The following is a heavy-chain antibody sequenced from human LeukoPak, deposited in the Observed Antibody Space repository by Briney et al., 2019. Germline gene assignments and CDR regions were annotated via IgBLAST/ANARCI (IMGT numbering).Heavy chain of an antibody. CDR2: IGTAGDT. CDR3: ARGDSSGYYQSSFDY. Sequence: GALRLFCATSGFPFRSYDMQLVRPASGKSLEWVSAIGTAGDTYYPGSVKGRFTISRENAKNSLYLQMNSLRAGDTAVYYCARGDSSGYYQSSFDYWGQGTLVTVSS. D-gene: IGHD3-22*01. V-gene: IGHV3-13*04. J-gene: IGHJ4*02. CDR1: GFPFRSYD.